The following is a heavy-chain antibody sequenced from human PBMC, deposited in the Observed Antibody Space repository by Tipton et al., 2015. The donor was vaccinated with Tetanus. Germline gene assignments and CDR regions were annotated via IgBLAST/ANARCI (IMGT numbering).Heavy chain of an antibody. V-gene: IGHV4-31*03. J-gene: IGHJ4*02. Sequence: LRLSCTVSGGSISSGGYYWSWIRQHPGKGLEWIGDIYFSGSTYYNPSLKSRVTISVDTSKNQFSLKLKSVTAADTAVYYCARDQARGARGWNYFDYWGQGTLVTVS. CDR3: ARDQARGARGWNYFDY. D-gene: IGHD1-26*01. CDR1: GGSISSGGYY. CDR2: IYFSGST.